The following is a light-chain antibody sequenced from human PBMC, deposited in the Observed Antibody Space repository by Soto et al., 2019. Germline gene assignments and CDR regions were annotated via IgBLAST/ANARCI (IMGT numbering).Light chain of an antibody. V-gene: IGKV1-39*01. CDR2: ATS. CDR3: QQSYSTPRT. Sequence: DIQMTQSPSSLSASVGDRVTITCRASQSIYSSLNWYRQKPGRAPNLLIYATSNLQSGVPSRFSGRGSGTDFTLTISSLQPEDFATYYCQQSYSTPRTFGQGTKLEIK. J-gene: IGKJ2*01. CDR1: QSIYSS.